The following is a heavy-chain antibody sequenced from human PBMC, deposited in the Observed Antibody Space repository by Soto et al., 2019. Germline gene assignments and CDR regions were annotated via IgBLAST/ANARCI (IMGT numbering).Heavy chain of an antibody. Sequence: PGGSLRLSCAASGFTFSSYGMHWVRQAPGKGLEWVAVISYDGSNKYYADSVKGRFTISRDNSKNTLYLQMNSLRAEDTAVYYCASFPGYSSSWYYYYYGMDVWGQGTTVTVSS. J-gene: IGHJ6*02. CDR2: ISYDGSNK. CDR1: GFTFSSYG. CDR3: ASFPGYSSSWYYYYYGMDV. V-gene: IGHV3-30*03. D-gene: IGHD6-13*01.